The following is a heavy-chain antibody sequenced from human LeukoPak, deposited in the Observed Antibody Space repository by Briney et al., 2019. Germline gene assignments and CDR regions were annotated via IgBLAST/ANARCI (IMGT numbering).Heavy chain of an antibody. D-gene: IGHD3-9*01. CDR3: ARGAYYNTLTGYRGEILGFDF. V-gene: IGHV3-21*01. J-gene: IGHJ4*02. Sequence: GGSLRLSCAASGFTFSDYNMNWVRQAPGKGLEWVSSISRSSYYIYYADSVKGRFTISRDNSKNTLYLQMNSLRAEDTAVYYCARGAYYNTLTGYRGEILGFDFWGQGTLVTFSS. CDR2: ISRSSYYI. CDR1: GFTFSDYN.